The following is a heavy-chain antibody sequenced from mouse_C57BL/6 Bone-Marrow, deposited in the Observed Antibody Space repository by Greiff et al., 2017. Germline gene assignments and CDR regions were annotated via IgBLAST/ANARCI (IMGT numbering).Heavy chain of an antibody. D-gene: IGHD1-1*01. J-gene: IGHJ3*01. CDR2: IYPRSGNT. V-gene: IGHV1-81*01. CDR3: ARYYGSSSPWFAY. Sequence: VQLQQSGAELARPGASVKLSCKASGYTFTSYGISWVKQRTGQGLEWIGEIYPRSGNTYYNEKFKGKATLTADKSSSTAYMELRSLTSEDSAVYVCARYYGSSSPWFAYWGQGTLVTVSA. CDR1: GYTFTSYG.